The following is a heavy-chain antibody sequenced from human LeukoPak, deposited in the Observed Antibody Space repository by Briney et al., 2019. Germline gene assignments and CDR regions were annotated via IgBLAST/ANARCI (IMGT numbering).Heavy chain of an antibody. CDR2: ISGSGGTT. D-gene: IGHD1-14*01. CDR3: AKVSGGGLYYDGMDV. J-gene: IGHJ6*02. V-gene: IGHV3-23*01. Sequence: GGSLRLSCAASGFTFSSYAMSWVRQAPGQGLEWVSAISGSGGTTYYADSVKGRFTISRDSSKNTLYLQMNSLRAEDTAVYYCAKVSGGGLYYDGMDVWGQGTTVTVSS. CDR1: GFTFSSYA.